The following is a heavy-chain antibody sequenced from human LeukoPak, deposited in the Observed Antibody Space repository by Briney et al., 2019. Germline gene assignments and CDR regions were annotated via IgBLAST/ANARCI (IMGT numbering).Heavy chain of an antibody. D-gene: IGHD2-21*02. CDR1: GFTLSSNA. V-gene: IGHV3-64D*09. J-gene: IGHJ4*02. CDR2: ISYNGGST. CDR3: VRRTANHFDY. Sequence: PGGSLRLSCSASGFTLSSNAMHWVRQAPGKGLEYVSAISYNGGSTYYADSAKGRFTISRDNSKNTLYLQMSSLRAEDTAVFYCVRRTANHFDYWGQGTLVTVSS.